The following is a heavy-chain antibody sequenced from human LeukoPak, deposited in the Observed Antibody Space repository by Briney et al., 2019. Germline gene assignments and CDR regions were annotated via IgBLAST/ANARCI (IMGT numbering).Heavy chain of an antibody. CDR3: ARVPRGTLGATPFFDS. D-gene: IGHD1-26*01. CDR1: GGSIINFY. V-gene: IGHV4-59*01. J-gene: IGHJ4*02. Sequence: SETLSLTCSVSGGSIINFYWNWIRQTPGKGLEWIGYVFYNGSTNYNSSLKSRVIISVDTSKNQFSLRLASVTAADTAVYYCARVPRGTLGATPFFDSWGQGTLVTVSS. CDR2: VFYNGST.